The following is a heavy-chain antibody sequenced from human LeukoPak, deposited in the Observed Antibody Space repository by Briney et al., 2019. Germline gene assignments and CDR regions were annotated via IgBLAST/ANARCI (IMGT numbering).Heavy chain of an antibody. Sequence: GGSLRLSCAASGFTFSSYAMSWVRHAPGKGLEWVSAISGSGGSTYYADSVKGRFTISRDNSKNTLYLQMNSLRAEDTAVYYCAKAQWPPPYYFDYWGQGTLVTVSS. D-gene: IGHD6-19*01. CDR2: ISGSGGST. CDR3: AKAQWPPPYYFDY. CDR1: GFTFSSYA. V-gene: IGHV3-23*01. J-gene: IGHJ4*02.